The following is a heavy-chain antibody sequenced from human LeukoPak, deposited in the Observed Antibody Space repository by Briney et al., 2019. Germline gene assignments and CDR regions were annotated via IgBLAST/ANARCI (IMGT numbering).Heavy chain of an antibody. D-gene: IGHD3-10*01. CDR1: GYIFTDYY. CDR3: ARGPYGSGSYQDY. CDR2: ISAYNGNT. J-gene: IGHJ4*02. V-gene: IGHV1-18*04. Sequence: ASVKVSCKASGYIFTDYYMHWVRQAPGQGLEWMGWISAYNGNTNYAQKLQGRVTMTTDTSTSTAYMELRSLRSDDTAVYYCARGPYGSGSYQDYWGQGTLVTVSS.